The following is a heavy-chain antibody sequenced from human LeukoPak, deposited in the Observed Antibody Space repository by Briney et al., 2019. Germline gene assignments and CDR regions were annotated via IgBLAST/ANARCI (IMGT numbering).Heavy chain of an antibody. CDR2: IYHSGST. CDR3: ARGRSHSSGWYCGWFDP. J-gene: IGHJ5*02. V-gene: IGHV4-38-2*02. Sequence: PSETLSLTCTVSGYSISSGYYWGWIRQPPGQGLEWIGSIYHSGSTYYNPSLKSRVTISVDTSKNQFSLKLSSVTAADTAVYYCARGRSHSSGWYCGWFDPWGQGTLVTVSS. D-gene: IGHD6-19*01. CDR1: GYSISSGYY.